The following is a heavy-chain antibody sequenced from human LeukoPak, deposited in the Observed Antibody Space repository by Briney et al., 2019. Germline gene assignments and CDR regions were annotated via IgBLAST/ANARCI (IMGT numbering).Heavy chain of an antibody. D-gene: IGHD3-22*01. CDR1: GFTFSSYA. V-gene: IGHV3-30-3*01. CDR2: ISYDESYR. CDR3: AKGYYYDSSGIPDY. J-gene: IGHJ4*02. Sequence: GGSLRLSCAASGFTFSSYAMHWVRQAPGKGLEWVALISYDESYRYYADSVKGRFTISRDNAKNSLYLQMNSLRAEDTALYYCAKGYYYDSSGIPDYWGQGTLVTVSS.